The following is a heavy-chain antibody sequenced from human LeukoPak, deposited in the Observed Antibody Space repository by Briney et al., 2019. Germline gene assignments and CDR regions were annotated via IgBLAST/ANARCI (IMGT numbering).Heavy chain of an antibody. CDR3: ARAPAIVVVPAANYYYYGMDV. Sequence: SQTLSLTCTVSGDSISSGSYYWSWIRQPAGKGLEWIGRIYTSGSTNYNPSLKSRVTISVDTSKNQFSLKLSSVTAADTAVYYCARAPAIVVVPAANYYYYGMDVWGQGTTVTVSS. J-gene: IGHJ6*02. V-gene: IGHV4-61*02. CDR2: IYTSGST. CDR1: GDSISSGSYY. D-gene: IGHD2-2*01.